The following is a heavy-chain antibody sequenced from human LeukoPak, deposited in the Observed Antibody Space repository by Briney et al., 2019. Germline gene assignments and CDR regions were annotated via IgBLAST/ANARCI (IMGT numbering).Heavy chain of an antibody. CDR1: GGTFSSYA. CDR3: ARDRRMTTVTYIDY. Sequence: ASVKVSCKASGGTFSSYAISWVRQAPGQGLEWMGRIIPILGIANYAQKFQGRVTITADKSTSTAYMELSSLRSEDTAVYYCARDRRMTTVTYIDYWGREPWSPSPQ. CDR2: IIPILGIA. D-gene: IGHD4-11*01. V-gene: IGHV1-69*04. J-gene: IGHJ4*02.